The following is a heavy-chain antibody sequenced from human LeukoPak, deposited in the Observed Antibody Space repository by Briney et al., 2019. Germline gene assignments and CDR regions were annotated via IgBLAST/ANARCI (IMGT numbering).Heavy chain of an antibody. D-gene: IGHD4-11*01. J-gene: IGHJ4*02. CDR1: GFTFSSYA. Sequence: SGGSLRLSCAASGFTFSSYATHWVRQAPGKGLEWVAVISYDGSNKYYADSVKGRFTISRDNSKNTLYLQMNSLRAEDTAVYYCARDDTVTIDYWGQGTLVTVSS. CDR3: ARDDTVTIDY. V-gene: IGHV3-30*04. CDR2: ISYDGSNK.